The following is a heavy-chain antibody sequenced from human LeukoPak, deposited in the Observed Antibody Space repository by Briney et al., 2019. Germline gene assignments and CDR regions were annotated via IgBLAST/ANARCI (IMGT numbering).Heavy chain of an antibody. CDR1: GFTFDDYA. D-gene: IGHD2-2*02. J-gene: IGHJ4*02. V-gene: IGHV3-9*01. CDR2: IGWNSGSI. Sequence: PGRSLRLSCAASGFTFDDYAMHWVRQAPGKGLEWVSGIGWNSGSIGYADSVKGRFTISRDNAKNSLYLQMNSLRAEDTALYYCAKDFRCSSTSCYTGFDYWGQGTLVTVSS. CDR3: AKDFRCSSTSCYTGFDY.